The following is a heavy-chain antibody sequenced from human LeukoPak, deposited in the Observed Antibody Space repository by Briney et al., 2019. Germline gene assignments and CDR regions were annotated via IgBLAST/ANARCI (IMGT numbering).Heavy chain of an antibody. CDR1: GGSISSSSHY. CDR2: ISYSGST. J-gene: IGHJ3*02. Sequence: SETLSLTCTVSGGSISSSSHYWGWIRQPPGKGLEWIGSISYSGSTWYNPSLKSRVTISIDTSKNQFSLDLSSVTAADTAFYYCARDLNDDAFDIWGQGTMVTVSS. V-gene: IGHV4-39*02. CDR3: ARDLNDDAFDI.